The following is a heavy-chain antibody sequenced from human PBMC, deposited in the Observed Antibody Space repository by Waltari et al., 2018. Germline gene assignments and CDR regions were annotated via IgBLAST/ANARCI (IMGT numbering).Heavy chain of an antibody. V-gene: IGHV3-9*03. CDR3: AKGHISNDFWSGSLDF. D-gene: IGHD3-3*01. J-gene: IGHJ4*02. Sequence: EVQVVESGGGLVQPGRSLRLPCAASGFTFDAYSMHWVRQAPGKGLEWVSGISWNSGSIGYADSVKGRFTISRDNAKNSLYLQMNSLRAEDMALYYCAKGHISNDFWSGSLDFWGQGTLVTVSS. CDR1: GFTFDAYS. CDR2: ISWNSGSI.